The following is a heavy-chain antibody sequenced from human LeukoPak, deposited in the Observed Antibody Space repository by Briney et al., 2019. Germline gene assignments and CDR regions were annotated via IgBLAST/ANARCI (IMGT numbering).Heavy chain of an antibody. J-gene: IGHJ4*02. CDR3: ARSVPPRNYYDSFY. D-gene: IGHD3-22*01. CDR2: INSDGSST. V-gene: IGHV3-74*01. Sequence: PGGSLRLSCAASGFTFSSYWMRWVRQAPGKGLVWVSRINSDGSSTSYADSVKGRFTISRDNAKNTLYLQMNSLRAEDTAVYYCARSVPPRNYYDSFYWGQGTLVTVSS. CDR1: GFTFSSYW.